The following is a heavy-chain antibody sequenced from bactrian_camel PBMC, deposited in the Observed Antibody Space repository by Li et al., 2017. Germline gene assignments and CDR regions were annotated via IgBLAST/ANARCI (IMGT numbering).Heavy chain of an antibody. V-gene: IGHV3-3*01. J-gene: IGHJ4*01. CDR3: AAGNLYGHGFLDRTKYDY. CDR1: GYTYSSWC. CDR2: TFTGTRGEVT. Sequence: HVQLVESGGGSVQAGGSLRLSCSASGYTYSSWCMAWFRQVPGKEREGVASTFTGTRGEVTYYANSVKGRFTISRDNAKNTVWLQMSRLQPEDSAVYYRAAGNLYGHGFLDRTKYDYWGQGTQVTVS. D-gene: IGHD3*01.